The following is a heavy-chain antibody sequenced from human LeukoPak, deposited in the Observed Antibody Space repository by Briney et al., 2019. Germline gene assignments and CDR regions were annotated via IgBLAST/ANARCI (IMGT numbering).Heavy chain of an antibody. CDR2: INHSGRT. D-gene: IGHD3-10*01. J-gene: IGHJ4*02. CDR3: ARVSENYGSGSYLDY. V-gene: IGHV4-34*01. Sequence: SVNLPLTCAVYGGSFSGYYWSWIRQPPGKGLEWIGEINHSGRTNYNPSLKSRVTISVDTSKNQFSPKLSSVTDADTAVYYCARVSENYGSGSYLDYWGQGTLVTVSS. CDR1: GGSFSGYY.